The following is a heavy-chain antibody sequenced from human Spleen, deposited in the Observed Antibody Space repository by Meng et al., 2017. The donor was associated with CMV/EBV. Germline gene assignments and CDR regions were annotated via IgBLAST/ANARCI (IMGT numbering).Heavy chain of an antibody. CDR1: GFIFSSYW. CDR2: IKEDGSEK. Sequence: GESLKISCAASGFIFSSYWMTWVRQAPGKGLEWVANIKEDGSEKYYVDSVKGRFTISRDNAKNSVYLQMNGLRAEDTAVYFCARANSPDYESTAYRPIDCWGQGTLVTVSS. J-gene: IGHJ4*02. V-gene: IGHV3-7*01. D-gene: IGHD3-22*01. CDR3: ARANSPDYESTAYRPIDC.